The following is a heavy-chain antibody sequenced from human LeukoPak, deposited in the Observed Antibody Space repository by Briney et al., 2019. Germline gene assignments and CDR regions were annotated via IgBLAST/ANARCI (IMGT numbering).Heavy chain of an antibody. D-gene: IGHD3-3*01. CDR1: GGTFSSYA. CDR3: ARGRARGVGVGYYYYYMDV. J-gene: IGHJ6*03. Sequence: GASVKVSCKASGGTFSSYAISWVRQAPGQGLEWMGGIIPIFGTANYAQKFQGRVTITTDESTSTAYMELSSLRSEDTAVYYCARGRARGVGVGYYYYYMDVWGKGTTVTVSS. V-gene: IGHV1-69*05. CDR2: IIPIFGTA.